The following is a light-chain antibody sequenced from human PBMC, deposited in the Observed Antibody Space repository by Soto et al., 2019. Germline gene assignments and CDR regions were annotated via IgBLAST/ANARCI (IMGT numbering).Light chain of an antibody. J-gene: IGKJ4*01. CDR1: QGITSK. V-gene: IGKV1-12*01. Sequence: DIPMTQSPSSVFASVGDRVTITCRASQGITSKLAWYQQKPGKAPKLLIYRASNLQSGVPSRFSGSGSGTDFTLTISSLQPADFATYYCQQTTTFPLTFGGGTKVEIK. CDR3: QQTTTFPLT. CDR2: RAS.